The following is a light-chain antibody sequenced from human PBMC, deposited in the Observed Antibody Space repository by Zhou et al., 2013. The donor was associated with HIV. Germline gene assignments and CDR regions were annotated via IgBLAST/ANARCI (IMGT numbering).Light chain of an antibody. V-gene: IGLV2-14*03. Sequence: QSALTQPASVSGSPGQSITISCTGTSSDVGAYEYVSWYQQHPGQAPKLMIYDVNNRPSGISNRFSGSKSGNTASLTISGLQAEDEAHYYCSSYTSSGTLVLFGGGTKLTVL. CDR3: SSYTSSGTLVL. CDR2: DVN. CDR1: SSDVGAYEY. J-gene: IGLJ2*01.